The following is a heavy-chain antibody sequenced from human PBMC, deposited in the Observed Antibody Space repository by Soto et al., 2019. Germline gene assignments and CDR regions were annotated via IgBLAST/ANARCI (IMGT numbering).Heavy chain of an antibody. Sequence: PGGSLRLSCAASGFTFSSYAVGWVRQAPGKGPEWISSISGSGSTIYYADSVKGRFTITRDNSKTTRYLQMSSLRAEDTAVYYCAKVFYYYDSSGYYYFDYWGQGTLVTVSA. J-gene: IGHJ4*02. CDR2: ISGSGSTI. CDR1: GFTFSSYA. V-gene: IGHV3-23*01. CDR3: AKVFYYYDSSGYYYFDY. D-gene: IGHD3-22*01.